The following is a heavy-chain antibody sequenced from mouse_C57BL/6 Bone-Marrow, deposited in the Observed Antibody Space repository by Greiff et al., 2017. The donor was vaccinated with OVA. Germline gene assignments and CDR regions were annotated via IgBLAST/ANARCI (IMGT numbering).Heavy chain of an antibody. D-gene: IGHD1-1*01. V-gene: IGHV1-18*01. J-gene: IGHJ3*01. Sequence: EVKLMESGPELVKPGASVKIPCKASGYTFTDYNMDWVKQSHGKSLEWIGDINPNNGGTIYNQKFKGKATLTVDKSSSTAYMELRSLTSEDTAVYYCALYSFAYWGQGTLVTVSA. CDR3: ALYSFAY. CDR1: GYTFTDYN. CDR2: INPNNGGT.